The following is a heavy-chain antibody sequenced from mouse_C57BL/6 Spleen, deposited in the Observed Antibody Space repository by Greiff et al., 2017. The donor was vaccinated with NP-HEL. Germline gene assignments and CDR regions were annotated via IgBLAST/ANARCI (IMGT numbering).Heavy chain of an antibody. V-gene: IGHV3-6*01. J-gene: IGHJ4*01. CDR2: ISYDGSN. Sequence: EVKLQESGPGLVKPSQSLSLTCSVTGYSITSGYYWNWIRQFPGNKLEWMGYISYDGSNNYNPSLKNRISITRDTSKNQFFLKLNSVTTEDTATYYCARDSTTVVATDYAMDYWGQGTSVTVSS. CDR3: ARDSTTVVATDYAMDY. CDR1: GYSITSGYY. D-gene: IGHD1-1*01.